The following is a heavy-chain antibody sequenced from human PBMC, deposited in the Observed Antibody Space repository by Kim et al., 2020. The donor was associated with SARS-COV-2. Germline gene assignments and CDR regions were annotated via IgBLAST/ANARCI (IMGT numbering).Heavy chain of an antibody. J-gene: IGHJ6*02. Sequence: ASVKVSCKASGYTFTSYGISWVRQAPGQGLEWMGWISAYNGNTNYAQKLQGRVTMTTDTSTSTAYMELRSLRSDDTAVYYCAFPQYLDCSGGSCYRYYGMDGWGQGTPVTDSS. CDR2: ISAYNGNT. CDR1: GYTFTSYG. V-gene: IGHV1-18*01. CDR3: AFPQYLDCSGGSCYRYYGMDG. D-gene: IGHD2-15*01.